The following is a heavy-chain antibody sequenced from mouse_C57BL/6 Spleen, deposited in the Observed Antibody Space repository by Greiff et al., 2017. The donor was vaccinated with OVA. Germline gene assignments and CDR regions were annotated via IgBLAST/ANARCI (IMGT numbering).Heavy chain of an antibody. Sequence: QVQLQQPGAELVMPGASVKLSSKASGYTFTSYWMHWVKQRPGQGLEWIGEIDPSDSYTNYNQKFKGKSTLTVDKSSSTAYMQLSSLTSEDSAVYYCARGGYYATFDYWGQGTTLTVSS. CDR3: ARGGYYATFDY. CDR1: GYTFTSYW. CDR2: IDPSDSYT. V-gene: IGHV1-69*01. J-gene: IGHJ2*01. D-gene: IGHD2-1*01.